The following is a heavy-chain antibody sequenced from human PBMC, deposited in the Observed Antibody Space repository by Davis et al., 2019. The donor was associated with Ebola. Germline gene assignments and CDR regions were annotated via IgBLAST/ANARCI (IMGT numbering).Heavy chain of an antibody. J-gene: IGHJ4*02. CDR1: DGSFSGYY. CDR3: ARSLYGRRLRF. D-gene: IGHD3-10*01. V-gene: IGHV4-34*01. Sequence: SETLSLTCAVYDGSFSGYYWTWIRQSPGKGLEWIGEVNQSGGASYNPSLTSRVTISVDSSTNHLSLRLTSVTAADTGVYYCARSLYGRRLRFWGQGTLVTVSS. CDR2: VNQSGGA.